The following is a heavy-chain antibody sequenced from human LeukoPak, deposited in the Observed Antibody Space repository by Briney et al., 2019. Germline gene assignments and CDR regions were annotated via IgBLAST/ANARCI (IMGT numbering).Heavy chain of an antibody. CDR1: GFTFSSYG. CDR3: AGGYYAIDY. V-gene: IGHV3-30*03. CDR2: ISYDGGNK. D-gene: IGHD3-22*01. Sequence: QPGGPLRLSCAASGFTFSSYGMHWVRQAPGKGLEWVAVISYDGGNKYYADSVKGRFTISRDNSKNTLYLQMNSLRAEDTAVYYCAGGYYAIDYWGQGTLVTVSS. J-gene: IGHJ4*02.